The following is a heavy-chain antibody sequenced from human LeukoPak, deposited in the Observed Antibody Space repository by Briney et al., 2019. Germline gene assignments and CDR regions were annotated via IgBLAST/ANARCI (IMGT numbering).Heavy chain of an antibody. Sequence: GGSLRLSCAASGFTFSSYAMSWVRQAPGKGLEWVSAISGSGGSTYYADSVEGRFTISRDNSKNTLYLQMNSLRAEDTAVYYCAKDYYDSSGYYYPMPFDYWGQGTLVTVSS. V-gene: IGHV3-23*01. D-gene: IGHD3-22*01. CDR2: ISGSGGST. CDR3: AKDYYDSSGYYYPMPFDY. J-gene: IGHJ4*02. CDR1: GFTFSSYA.